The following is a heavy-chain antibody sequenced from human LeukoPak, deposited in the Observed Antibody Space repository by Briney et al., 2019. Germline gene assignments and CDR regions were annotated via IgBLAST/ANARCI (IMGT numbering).Heavy chain of an antibody. V-gene: IGHV4-34*01. CDR1: GGSFSGYY. J-gene: IGHJ4*02. CDR3: ARGMLAHCGGDCYYFDY. D-gene: IGHD2-21*02. CDR2: INHSGST. Sequence: SETLSLTCAVYGGSFSGYYWSWIRQPPGKGLEWIGEINHSGSTNYNPSLKSRVTISVDTSKNQFSLKLSSVTAADTAVYYCARGMLAHCGGDCYYFDYWGQGTLVTVSS.